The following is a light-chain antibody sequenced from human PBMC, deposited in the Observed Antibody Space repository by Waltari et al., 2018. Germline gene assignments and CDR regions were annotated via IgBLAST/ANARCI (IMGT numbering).Light chain of an antibody. Sequence: IVMTQSPDFLAVSLAERATINCKSSQSILDSPNNKNYLAWYQQKPGQPPKLLIYWASSRNSGVPDRFSGSGSGTDFTLTVSSLQAEDVAVYYCQQYDSSPPTFGQGTKVEIK. V-gene: IGKV4-1*01. J-gene: IGKJ1*01. CDR3: QQYDSSPPT. CDR2: WAS. CDR1: QSILDSPNNKNY.